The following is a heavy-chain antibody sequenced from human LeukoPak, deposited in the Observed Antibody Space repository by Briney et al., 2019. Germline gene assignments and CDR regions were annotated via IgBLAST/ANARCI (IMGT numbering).Heavy chain of an antibody. CDR1: GFTFSNYE. V-gene: IGHV3-48*03. J-gene: IGHJ4*02. Sequence: GGSLRLSCAASGFTFSNYEMNWVRQAPGKGLEWVSYISTSGSTIYYADSVKGRFTISRDNAKNTLYLQMNSLRAEDTAVYYCAKQKYSSGWYLKFFDYWGQGTLVTVSS. D-gene: IGHD6-19*01. CDR2: ISTSGSTI. CDR3: AKQKYSSGWYLKFFDY.